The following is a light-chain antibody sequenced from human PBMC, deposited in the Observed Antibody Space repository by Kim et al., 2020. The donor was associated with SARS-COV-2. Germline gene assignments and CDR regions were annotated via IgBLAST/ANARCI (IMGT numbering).Light chain of an antibody. CDR1: QGISSC. Sequence: DIQMTQSPSTLSASVGDRVTITCRASQGISSCLAWYQQKPGKVPKLLIYTASSLQTGVPSSFSGSGSGTEFTLTISSLQPDDIATYFCQKYNSYPWTFGQGTKVEIK. J-gene: IGKJ1*01. CDR2: TAS. V-gene: IGKV1-5*03. CDR3: QKYNSYPWT.